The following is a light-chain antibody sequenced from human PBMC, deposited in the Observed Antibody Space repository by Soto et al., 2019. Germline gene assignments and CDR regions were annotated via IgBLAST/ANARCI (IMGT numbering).Light chain of an antibody. J-gene: IGLJ3*02. CDR3: LSYDSSLSGWV. Sequence: QSVLTQPPSVSGAPGQRVTISCTGSSSNIGSDYDVHWYQQIPGTAPQLLVYGTNNRPSGVPDRFSVYKSDTSASLAITGLPAEDEADYYCLSYDSSLSGWVFGRGAKLTVL. CDR1: SSNIGSDYD. V-gene: IGLV1-40*01. CDR2: GTN.